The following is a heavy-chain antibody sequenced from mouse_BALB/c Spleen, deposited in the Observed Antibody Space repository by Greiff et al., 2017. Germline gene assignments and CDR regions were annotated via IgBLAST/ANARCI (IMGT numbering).Heavy chain of an antibody. V-gene: IGHV2-2*02. CDR2: IWSGGST. Sequence: VQRVESGPGLVQPSQSLSITCTVSGFSLTSYGVHWVRQSPGKGLEWLGVIWSGGSTDYNAAFISRLSISKDNSKSQVFFKMNSLQANDTAIYYCARPSTGDYAMDYWGQGTSVTVSS. CDR3: ARPSTGDYAMDY. J-gene: IGHJ4*01. D-gene: IGHD4-1*02. CDR1: GFSLTSYG.